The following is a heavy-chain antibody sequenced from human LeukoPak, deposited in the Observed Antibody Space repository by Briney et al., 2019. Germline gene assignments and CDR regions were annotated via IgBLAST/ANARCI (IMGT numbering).Heavy chain of an antibody. Sequence: GGSLRLSCEASGFTFSNSWMTWVRRTPGKGLEWVANIKTDGSEKYYVDSVKGRFTISRDNAKNSLYLQMNSLRAEDTAVYYCATGYCSSTSCSTTDYWGQGTLVTVSS. CDR2: IKTDGSEK. CDR1: GFTFSNSW. J-gene: IGHJ4*02. CDR3: ATGYCSSTSCSTTDY. V-gene: IGHV3-7*01. D-gene: IGHD2-2*01.